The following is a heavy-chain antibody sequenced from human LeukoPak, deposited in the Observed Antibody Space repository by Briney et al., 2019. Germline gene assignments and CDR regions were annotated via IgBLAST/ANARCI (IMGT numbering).Heavy chain of an antibody. Sequence: PGRSLRLSCAASGFTFSSYAIHWVRQAPGKGLEWVALISYDGNNKDYAGSVKGRFTFSRDNSKNTLYLQMNSLRAEDTAVYYCAKGRFDMVRGVTHLDYWGQGTLVTVSS. J-gene: IGHJ4*02. CDR3: AKGRFDMVRGVTHLDY. CDR1: GFTFSSYA. D-gene: IGHD3-10*01. CDR2: ISYDGNNK. V-gene: IGHV3-30*18.